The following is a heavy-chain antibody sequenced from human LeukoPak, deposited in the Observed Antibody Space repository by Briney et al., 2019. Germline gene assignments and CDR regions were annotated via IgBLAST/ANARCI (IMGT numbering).Heavy chain of an antibody. CDR2: ISSSGSTI. D-gene: IGHD6-6*01. CDR1: GFTFSSYE. Sequence: PGGSLRLSCAASGFTFSSYEMNWVRQAPGKGLEWVSYISSSGSTIYYADSVRGRFTISRDNAKSSLYLQMNSLRAEDTAVYYCARPYSSSSDYWGQGTLVTVSS. V-gene: IGHV3-48*03. CDR3: ARPYSSSSDY. J-gene: IGHJ4*02.